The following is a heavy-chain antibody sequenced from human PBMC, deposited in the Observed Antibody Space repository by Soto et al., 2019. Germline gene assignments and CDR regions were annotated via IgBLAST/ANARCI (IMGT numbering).Heavy chain of an antibody. J-gene: IGHJ6*02. D-gene: IGHD2-2*02. CDR3: ARGDIVVVPADIGYYYSGMDV. CDR1: GGSFSGYY. CDR2: INHSGST. V-gene: IGHV4-34*01. Sequence: QSLPCAVYGGSFSGYYWSWIRQPPGKGLEWSGEINHSGSTNYNPSLKSRVTISVDTSKNQFSLKLSSVTAAETAVYYGARGDIVVVPADIGYYYSGMDVWGQGTKVTVSS.